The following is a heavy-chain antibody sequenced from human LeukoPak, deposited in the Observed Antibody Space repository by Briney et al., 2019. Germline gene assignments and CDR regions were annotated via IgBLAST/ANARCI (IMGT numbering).Heavy chain of an antibody. Sequence: SSETLSLTCTVSGGSISSYYWSWIRQPAGKGLEWIGRLYSTGSTNYNPSLKSRDTMSVDTSKNQFSLRLRSVTAADTAVYYCARQIASAGTAGFDFWGQGALVTVSS. D-gene: IGHD6-13*01. CDR1: GGSISSYY. J-gene: IGHJ4*02. CDR2: LYSTGST. CDR3: ARQIASAGTAGFDF. V-gene: IGHV4-4*07.